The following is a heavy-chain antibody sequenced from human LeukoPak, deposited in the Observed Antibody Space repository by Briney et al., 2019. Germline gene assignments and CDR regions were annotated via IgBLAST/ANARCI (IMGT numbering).Heavy chain of an antibody. V-gene: IGHV1-69*05. D-gene: IGHD3-10*01. CDR3: ARCRGKIVWYGDLDY. J-gene: IGHJ4*02. CDR2: IIPIFGTA. Sequence: SVKVSCKPSGCTFSSYAISWVRQAPGQGLEWMGGIIPIFGTANYAQKFQGRVTITTDESTSTAYMELSSLRSEDTAVYYCARCRGKIVWYGDLDYWGQGTLVTVSS. CDR1: GCTFSSYA.